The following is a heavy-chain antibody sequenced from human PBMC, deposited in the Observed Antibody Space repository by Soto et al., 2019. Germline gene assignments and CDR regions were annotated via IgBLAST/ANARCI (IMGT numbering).Heavy chain of an antibody. J-gene: IGHJ3*02. V-gene: IGHV3-66*01. CDR2: IYSGGST. CDR1: GFTFSDYW. Sequence: AGGSLRLSCVASGFTFSDYWMHWVRQAPGKGLVWVSVIYSGGSTYYADSVKGRFTISRDNSKNTLYLQMNSLRAEDTAVYYCARVGDGYNHAFDIWDQGTMVTVSS. CDR3: ARVGDGYNHAFDI. D-gene: IGHD5-12*01.